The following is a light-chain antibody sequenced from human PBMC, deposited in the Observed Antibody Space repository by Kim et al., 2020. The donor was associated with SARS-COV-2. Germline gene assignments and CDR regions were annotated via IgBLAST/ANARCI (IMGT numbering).Light chain of an antibody. J-gene: IGKJ2*01. CDR1: QSISNNY. CDR3: QQYGSTPRT. CDR2: DAS. V-gene: IGKV3-20*01. Sequence: LSPGNRATLPCRASQSISNNYLAWYQKKPGQAPSLLIFDASRRATGIPDRFSGSESGTDFTLTINRLEPEDFAVYYCQQYGSTPRTFGQGTKLEI.